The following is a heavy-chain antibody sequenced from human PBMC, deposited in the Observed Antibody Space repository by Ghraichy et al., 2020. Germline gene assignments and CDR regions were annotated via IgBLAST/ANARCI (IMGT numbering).Heavy chain of an antibody. V-gene: IGHV5-51*01. Sequence: GESLNISCKGSGYSFTSYWIGWVRQMPGKGLEWMGIIYPGDSDTRYSPSFQGQVTISADKSISTAYLQWSSLKASDTAMYYCASRVAYYYDSSGYSYTDWYFDLWGRGTLVTVSS. CDR1: GYSFTSYW. CDR2: IYPGDSDT. CDR3: ASRVAYYYDSSGYSYTDWYFDL. J-gene: IGHJ2*01. D-gene: IGHD3-22*01.